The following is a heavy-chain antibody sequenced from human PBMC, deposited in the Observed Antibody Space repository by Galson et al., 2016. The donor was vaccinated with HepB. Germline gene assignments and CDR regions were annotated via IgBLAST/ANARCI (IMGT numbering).Heavy chain of an antibody. V-gene: IGHV4-39*01. CDR1: GGPISSSRFY. D-gene: IGHD3-22*01. Sequence: LSLTCTVSGGPISSSRFYWGWIRQPPGKGLEWIGSLYYSGSTYYNPSLKSRVTMFVDSSENQFSLQLNSVTAADTALYYCARLGVYDGSGYYYSRWYFDLWGRGTLVTVSS. CDR2: LYYSGST. CDR3: ARLGVYDGSGYYYSRWYFDL. J-gene: IGHJ2*01.